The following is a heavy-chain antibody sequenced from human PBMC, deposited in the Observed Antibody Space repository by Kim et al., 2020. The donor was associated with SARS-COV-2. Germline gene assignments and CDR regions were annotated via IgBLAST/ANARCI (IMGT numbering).Heavy chain of an antibody. V-gene: IGHV3-23*01. D-gene: IGHD3-10*01. J-gene: IGHJ4*02. Sequence: EGSLRLSCAVSGFTFSTYAMNWVRQAPGKGLEWVSTITTTVGGTFYTDSVKGRFSISRDNSKNTLYLQMSSLTAEDTAVYYCAKVVVRGVFVFDYWGQGTLVTVSS. CDR2: ITTTVGGT. CDR3: AKVVVRGVFVFDY. CDR1: GFTFSTYA.